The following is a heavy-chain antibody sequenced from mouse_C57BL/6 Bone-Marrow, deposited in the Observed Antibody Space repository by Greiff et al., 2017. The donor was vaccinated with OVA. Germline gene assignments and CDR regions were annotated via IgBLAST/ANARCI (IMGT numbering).Heavy chain of an antibody. V-gene: IGHV1-81*01. Sequence: VQLQQSGAELVRPGASVKLSCTASGFNIKDDYMHWVKQRTGQGLEWIGEIYPRSGNTYYNEKFKGKATLTADKSSSTAYMELRSLTSEDSAVYFCARGRYYGSSYDYAMDYWGQGTSVTVSS. J-gene: IGHJ4*01. CDR3: ARGRYYGSSYDYAMDY. D-gene: IGHD1-1*01. CDR2: IYPRSGNT. CDR1: GFNIKDDY.